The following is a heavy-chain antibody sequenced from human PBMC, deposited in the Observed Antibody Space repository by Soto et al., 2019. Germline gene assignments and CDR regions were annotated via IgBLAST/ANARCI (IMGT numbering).Heavy chain of an antibody. Sequence: GGSLRLSCAASGFTFSSYAMHWVRQAPGKGLEWVAVISYDGSNKYYADSVKGRFAIPRDNSNNTLYLQMNSLRAEDTAVYYCARASSGWYKDAFDIWGQGTMVTVSS. J-gene: IGHJ3*02. D-gene: IGHD6-19*01. V-gene: IGHV3-30*09. CDR2: ISYDGSNK. CDR1: GFTFSSYA. CDR3: ARASSGWYKDAFDI.